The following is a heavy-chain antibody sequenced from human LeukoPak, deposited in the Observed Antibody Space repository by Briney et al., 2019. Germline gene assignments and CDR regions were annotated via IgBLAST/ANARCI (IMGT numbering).Heavy chain of an antibody. J-gene: IGHJ4*02. CDR3: ASFLVKQWLLPFDY. CDR1: GGSFSGYY. CDR2: VNHSGGT. D-gene: IGHD6-19*01. Sequence: SETLSLTCAVYGGSFSGYYWTWIRQPPGKGLEWIGEVNHSGGTNYNPSLKSRVTISVDTSKNQFSLKLSSVTAADTAVYYCASFLVKQWLLPFDYWGQGALVTVSS. V-gene: IGHV4-34*01.